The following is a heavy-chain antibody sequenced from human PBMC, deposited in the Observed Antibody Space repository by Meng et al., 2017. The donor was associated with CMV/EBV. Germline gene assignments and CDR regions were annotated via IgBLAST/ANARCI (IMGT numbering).Heavy chain of an antibody. Sequence: GESLKIFCAASGFTFSSYAMHWVRQAPGKGLEWVAVISYDGSNKYYADSVKGRFTISRDNSKNTLYLQMNSLRAEDTAVYYCARGDSSVYYYYYYGMDVWGQGTTVTVSS. CDR2: ISYDGSNK. V-gene: IGHV3-30*04. CDR1: GFTFSSYA. CDR3: ARGDSSVYYYYYYGMDV. D-gene: IGHD6-25*01. J-gene: IGHJ6*02.